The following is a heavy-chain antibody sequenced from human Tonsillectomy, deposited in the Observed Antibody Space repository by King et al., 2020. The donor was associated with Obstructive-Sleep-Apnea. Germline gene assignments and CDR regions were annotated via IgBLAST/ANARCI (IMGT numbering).Heavy chain of an antibody. CDR1: GFTFSSYG. CDR3: AKEKGSGYYYFDY. V-gene: IGHV3-30*18. CDR2: ISYDGSNK. J-gene: IGHJ4*02. Sequence: VQLVESGGGVVQPGRSLRLSCAASGFTFSSYGMHWVRQAPGKGLEWVAVISYDGSNKYYADSVKGRFTISRDNSKNTPYLQMNSLRAEDTAVYYCAKEKGSGYYYFDYWGQGTLVTVSS. D-gene: IGHD3-22*01.